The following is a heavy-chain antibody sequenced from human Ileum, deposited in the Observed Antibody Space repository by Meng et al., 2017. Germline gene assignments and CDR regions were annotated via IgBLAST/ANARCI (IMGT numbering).Heavy chain of an antibody. D-gene: IGHD6-13*01. Sequence: QVQLVQSGAEVKKPGSSVKVSCKASGGTSSSYTISWVRQAHGQGLEWMGRIIPILGIANYAQKFQGRVTITADKSTSTAYMELSSLRSEDTAVYYCARHQASIAAAGLDYWGQGTLVTVSS. J-gene: IGHJ4*02. CDR3: ARHQASIAAAGLDY. V-gene: IGHV1-69*02. CDR1: GGTSSSYT. CDR2: IIPILGIA.